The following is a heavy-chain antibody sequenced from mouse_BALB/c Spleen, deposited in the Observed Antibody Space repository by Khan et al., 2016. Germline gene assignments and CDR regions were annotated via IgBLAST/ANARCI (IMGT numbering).Heavy chain of an antibody. CDR2: IDPENGDT. Sequence: EMQLQESGAELVKSGASVKLSCTASGFNIKDYYMHWVKQRPAQGLEWIGWIDPENGDTECAPKFQGKATVTAATSYNTVYLRLSSLTSEDTAVYYGNAIYYGNYIYFDYWGQGTTLTVSS. V-gene: IGHV14-4*02. D-gene: IGHD2-1*01. CDR3: NAIYYGNYIYFDY. CDR1: GFNIKDYY. J-gene: IGHJ2*01.